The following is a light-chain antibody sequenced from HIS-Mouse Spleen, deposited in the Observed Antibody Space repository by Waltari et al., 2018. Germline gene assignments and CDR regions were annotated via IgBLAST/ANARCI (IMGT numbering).Light chain of an antibody. CDR3: SSYTSSSFNVV. CDR2: DVS. CDR1: SSDVGGYNY. V-gene: IGLV2-14*03. Sequence: QSALTQPASVSGSPGQSITISCTGTSSDVGGYNYVSWYQQHPGQAPKLMFYDVSNRPSGVSNRFSGSKSGNTASLTISGLQAEDEADYYCSSYTSSSFNVVFGGGTKLTVL. J-gene: IGLJ2*01.